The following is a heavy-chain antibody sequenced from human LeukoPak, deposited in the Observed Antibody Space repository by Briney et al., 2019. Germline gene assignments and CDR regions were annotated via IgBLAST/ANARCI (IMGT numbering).Heavy chain of an antibody. CDR3: ARTTFRGGYCSSTSCYTGVY. J-gene: IGHJ4*02. V-gene: IGHV1-69*05. Sequence: SVKVSCKASGGTFSSYAISWVRQAPGQGLEWMGGIIPIFGTANYAQKFQGRVTITTDESTSTAYMELSSLRSEDTAVYYCARTTFRGGYCSSTSCYTGVYWGQGTLVTVSS. D-gene: IGHD2-2*02. CDR1: GGTFSSYA. CDR2: IIPIFGTA.